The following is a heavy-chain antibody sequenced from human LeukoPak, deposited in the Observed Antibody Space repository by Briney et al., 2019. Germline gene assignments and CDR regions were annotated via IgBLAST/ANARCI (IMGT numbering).Heavy chain of an antibody. CDR2: IYPGDSDT. V-gene: IGHV5-51*01. Sequence: GESLKISCKGSGYSFTSYWIGWVRQMPGKGLEWMGIIYPGDSDTRYSPSFQGQVTISADKSISTAYLQWSGLKASDTAMYYCARLAAAGMVLDGMDVWGQGTTVTVSS. CDR3: ARLAAAGMVLDGMDV. D-gene: IGHD6-13*01. CDR1: GYSFTSYW. J-gene: IGHJ6*02.